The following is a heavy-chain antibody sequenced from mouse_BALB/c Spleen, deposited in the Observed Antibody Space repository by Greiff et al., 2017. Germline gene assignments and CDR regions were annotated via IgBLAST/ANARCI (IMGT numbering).Heavy chain of an antibody. V-gene: IGHV5-17*02. CDR3: ARNYYRYDGYAMDY. J-gene: IGHJ4*01. Sequence: EVKLVESGGGLVQPGGSRKLSCAASGFTFSSFGMHWVRQAPEKGLEWVAYISSGSSTIYYADTVKGRFTISRDNPKNTLFLQMTSRRSEDTAMYYCARNYYRYDGYAMDYWGQGTSVTVSS. CDR1: GFTFSSFG. CDR2: ISSGSSTI. D-gene: IGHD2-14*01.